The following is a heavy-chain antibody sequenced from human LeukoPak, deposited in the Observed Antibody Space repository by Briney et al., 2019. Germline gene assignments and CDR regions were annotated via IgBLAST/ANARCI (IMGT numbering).Heavy chain of an antibody. CDR2: ISYDGSNK. Sequence: GGSLRLSCAASGFTFSSYGMHWVRQAPGKGLEWVAVISYDGSNKYYADSVKGRFTISRDNSKNTLYLQMNSLRAEDTAVYYCAKDRYYDYWGQGTLVTVSS. J-gene: IGHJ4*02. CDR3: AKDRYYDY. D-gene: IGHD3-10*01. V-gene: IGHV3-30*18. CDR1: GFTFSSYG.